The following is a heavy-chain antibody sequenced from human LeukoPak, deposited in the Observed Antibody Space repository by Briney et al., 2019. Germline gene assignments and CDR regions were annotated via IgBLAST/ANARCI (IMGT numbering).Heavy chain of an antibody. CDR1: GYSISSGYY. Sequence: PSETLSLTCAVSGYSISSGYYWGWIRQPPGKGLEWIGSIYHSGSTYYNPSLKSRVTISVDTSKNQFSLKLSSVTAADTAVYYCARHSVRPAAIPIPTMAPFDPWGQGTLVTVSS. CDR3: ARHSVRPAAIPIPTMAPFDP. CDR2: IYHSGST. J-gene: IGHJ5*02. D-gene: IGHD2-2*01. V-gene: IGHV4-38-2*01.